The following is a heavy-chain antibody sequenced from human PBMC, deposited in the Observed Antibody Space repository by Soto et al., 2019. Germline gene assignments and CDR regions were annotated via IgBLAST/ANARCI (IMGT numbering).Heavy chain of an antibody. D-gene: IGHD1-26*01. CDR1: GGSISSSDYY. CDR3: ARGPGDGRISY. J-gene: IGHJ4*02. Sequence: TSETLSLTCTVSGGSISSSDYYWSWIRQPPGKGLEWIGYIYYSGSTYYNPSLKSRITISVDTSKNQFSLKLSSVTAADTAVYYCARGPGDGRISYWGQGTLVTVSS. CDR2: IYYSGST. V-gene: IGHV4-30-4*01.